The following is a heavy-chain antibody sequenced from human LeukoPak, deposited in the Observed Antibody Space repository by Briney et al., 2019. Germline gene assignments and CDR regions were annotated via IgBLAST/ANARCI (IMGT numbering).Heavy chain of an antibody. CDR3: ARVGEGITMIATVDY. Sequence: ASVKVSCKASGYTFTSYDINWVRQATGQGLEWMGWMNPNSGNTGYAQKFQGRVTITRNTSISTAYMELSSLRSEDTAVYYCARVGEGITMIATVDYWGQGTLVTVSS. J-gene: IGHJ4*02. D-gene: IGHD3-22*01. CDR2: MNPNSGNT. V-gene: IGHV1-8*03. CDR1: GYTFTSYD.